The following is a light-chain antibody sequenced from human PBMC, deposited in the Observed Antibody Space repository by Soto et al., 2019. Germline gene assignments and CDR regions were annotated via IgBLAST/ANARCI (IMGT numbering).Light chain of an antibody. V-gene: IGKV3-20*01. CDR2: GAS. J-gene: IGKJ1*01. CDR1: QTVTNTY. Sequence: EVVLTQSPGTLSLSPGEKATLSCRASQTVTNTYIAWYQQKPGQPPRLLIYGASNRAAGIPERFSGSGSGTDFTLTISSLEPDDFAVYFCHQCGRAPRTFRQGTRVDIK. CDR3: HQCGRAPRT.